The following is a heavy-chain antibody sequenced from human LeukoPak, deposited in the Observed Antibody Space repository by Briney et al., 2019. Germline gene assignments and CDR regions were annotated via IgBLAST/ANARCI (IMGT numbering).Heavy chain of an antibody. CDR1: GYSLTSYW. V-gene: IGHV5-51*01. J-gene: IGHJ4*02. CDR3: ARRSSYYFDY. Sequence: KDGEALKISCKGSGYSLTSYWIGWVRQMPGKGLEWMGIIYPGDSDTRYSPSFQGQVTISADKNLSTAYLQWSSLKASDTAMYYCARRSSYYFDYWGQGTLVTVSS. CDR2: IYPGDSDT.